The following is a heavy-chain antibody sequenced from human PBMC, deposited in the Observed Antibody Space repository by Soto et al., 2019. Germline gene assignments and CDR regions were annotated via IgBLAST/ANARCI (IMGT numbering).Heavy chain of an antibody. V-gene: IGHV1-69*08. Sequence: QVQLVQSGAEVKKPGSSAKVSCKASGGTFSSYTISWVRQAPGQGLEWMGRIIPILGIANYAQKFQGRVTITADKSTSTAYMELSSLRSEDTAVYYCARDTKDYYDSSGYDYYFDYWGQGTLVTVSS. CDR3: ARDTKDYYDSSGYDYYFDY. CDR2: IIPILGIA. CDR1: GGTFSSYT. J-gene: IGHJ4*02. D-gene: IGHD3-22*01.